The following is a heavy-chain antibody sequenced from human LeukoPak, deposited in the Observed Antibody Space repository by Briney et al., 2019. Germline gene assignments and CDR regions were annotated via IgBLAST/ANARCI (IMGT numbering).Heavy chain of an antibody. CDR3: ARAQTTVTTGCLNY. CDR1: GYTFTGYY. D-gene: IGHD4-17*01. J-gene: IGHJ4*02. V-gene: IGHV1-2*02. Sequence: GASAKVSCKASGYTFTGYYMHWVRQAPGQGLEWMGWINPNSGGTNYAQKFQGRVTMTRDTSISTAYMELSRLRSDDTAVYYCARAQTTVTTGCLNYWGQGTLVTVSS. CDR2: INPNSGGT.